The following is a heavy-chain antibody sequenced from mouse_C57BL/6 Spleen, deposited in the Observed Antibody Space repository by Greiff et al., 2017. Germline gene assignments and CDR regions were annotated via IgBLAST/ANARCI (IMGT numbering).Heavy chain of an antibody. Sequence: QVQLQQPGAELVRPGSSVKLSCKASGYTFTSYWMHWVKQRPIQGLEWIGNIDPSDSETHYNQKFKDKATLTVDKSSSTAYMQLSSLTSEDSAVYYSARWDGGWYFDVWGTGTTVTVSS. V-gene: IGHV1-52*01. D-gene: IGHD4-1*01. CDR3: ARWDGGWYFDV. J-gene: IGHJ1*03. CDR1: GYTFTSYW. CDR2: IDPSDSET.